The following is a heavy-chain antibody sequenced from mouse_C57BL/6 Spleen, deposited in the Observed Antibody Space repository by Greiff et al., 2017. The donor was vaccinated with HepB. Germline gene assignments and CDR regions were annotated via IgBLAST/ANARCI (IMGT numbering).Heavy chain of an antibody. CDR3: AREGDDYDGGWFAY. D-gene: IGHD2-4*01. V-gene: IGHV1-72*01. CDR1: GYTFTSYW. J-gene: IGHJ3*01. CDR2: IDPNSGGT. Sequence: VKLMESGAELVKPGASVKLSCKASGYTFTSYWMHWVKQRPGRGLEWIGRIDPNSGGTKYNEKFKSKATLTVDKPSSTAYMQLSSLTSEDSAVYYWAREGDDYDGGWFAYWGQGTLVTVSA.